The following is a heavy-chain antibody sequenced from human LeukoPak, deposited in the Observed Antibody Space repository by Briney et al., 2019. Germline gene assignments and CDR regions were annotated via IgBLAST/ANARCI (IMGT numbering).Heavy chain of an antibody. J-gene: IGHJ4*02. V-gene: IGHV3-23*01. CDR1: GFTFSTYA. CDR2: ISGSGGAT. CDR3: ASAYCGGDCYHSPLTD. D-gene: IGHD2-21*02. Sequence: GGSLRLSCAASGFTFSTYAMTWVRQAPGKGLEWVSGISGSGGATYYADSVEGRFTISRDNLKNTLYLQMNSLRAEDTAVYYCASAYCGGDCYHSPLTDWGQGILVTVSS.